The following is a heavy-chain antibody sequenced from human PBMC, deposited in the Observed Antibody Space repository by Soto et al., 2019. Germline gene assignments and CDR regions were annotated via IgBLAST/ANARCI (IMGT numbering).Heavy chain of an antibody. Sequence: PSETLSLTCTVSGGSISSYYWSWIRQPPGKGLEWIGYIYYSGSTNYNPSLKSRVTISVDTSKNQFSLKLSSVTAADTAVYYCARTYDFWSGYYMYVWGKGTTVTVSS. CDR1: GGSISSYY. V-gene: IGHV4-59*08. CDR3: ARTYDFWSGYYMYV. CDR2: IYYSGST. D-gene: IGHD3-3*01. J-gene: IGHJ6*03.